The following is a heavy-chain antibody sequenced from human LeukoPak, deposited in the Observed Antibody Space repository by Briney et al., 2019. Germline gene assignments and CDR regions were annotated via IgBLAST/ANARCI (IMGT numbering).Heavy chain of an antibody. CDR1: GVIVRSNY. Sequence: GGSLRLSCVGSGVIVRSNYMTWVRQAPGKGLEWVSILYHGGSTYYADSVKGRFSISRDTSKNTLYLQMNSLRAEDTAVYYCAKGAKSASITMLRGVRGYYYMDVWGKGTTVTISS. CDR3: AKGAKSASITMLRGVRGYYYMDV. CDR2: LYHGGST. J-gene: IGHJ6*03. V-gene: IGHV3-66*01. D-gene: IGHD3-10*01.